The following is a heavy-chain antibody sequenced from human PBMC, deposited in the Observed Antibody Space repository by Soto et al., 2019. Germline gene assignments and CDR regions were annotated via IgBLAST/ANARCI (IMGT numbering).Heavy chain of an antibody. CDR2: IWYDGSNK. V-gene: IGHV3-33*01. Sequence: QVQLVESGGGVVQPGRSLRLSCAASGFTFSSYGMHWVRQAPGKGLEWVAVIWYDGSNKYYADSVKGRFTISRDNSKNTLYLQMNSLRAEDTAVYYCARDHSDYEGTTFYYMDVWGKGTTVTVSS. CDR1: GFTFSSYG. D-gene: IGHD4-4*01. CDR3: ARDHSDYEGTTFYYMDV. J-gene: IGHJ6*03.